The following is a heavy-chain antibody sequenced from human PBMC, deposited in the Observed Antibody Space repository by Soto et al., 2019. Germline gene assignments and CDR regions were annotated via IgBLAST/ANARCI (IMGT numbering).Heavy chain of an antibody. CDR2: IVVGSGNT. J-gene: IGHJ6*02. Sequence: SVKVSCKTSGYTFNTYGISWVRQARGQRLEWIGWIVVGSGNTNYAQKFQERVTITRDMSASTAYMELSSLRSEDTAVYYCAADGATVTTNYYYYGMDVWGQGTTVTVSS. V-gene: IGHV1-58*02. CDR1: GYTFNTYG. D-gene: IGHD4-4*01. CDR3: AADGATVTTNYYYYGMDV.